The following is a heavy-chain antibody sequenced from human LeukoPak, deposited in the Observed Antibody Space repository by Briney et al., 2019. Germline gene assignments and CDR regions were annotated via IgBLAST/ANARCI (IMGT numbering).Heavy chain of an antibody. D-gene: IGHD6-13*01. CDR2: ISGSGGST. J-gene: IGHJ2*01. CDR1: GFTFSSYA. V-gene: IGHV3-23*01. CDR3: AKPTSRGSSWYFWYFDL. Sequence: GGSLRLSCAASGFTFSSYAVSWVRQAPGKGPEWVSEISGSGGSTYYADSVKGRFTISRDNSKNTLYLQMNSLRAEDTAVYNCAKPTSRGSSWYFWYFDLWGRGTLVTVSS.